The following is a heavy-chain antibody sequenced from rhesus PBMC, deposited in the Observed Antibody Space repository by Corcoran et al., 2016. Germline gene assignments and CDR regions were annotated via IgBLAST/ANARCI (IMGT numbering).Heavy chain of an antibody. Sequence: QVQLVQSGAEVKKPGASVKLSCKASGYTFTNYNMSWVRQAPGQGLEWRGWINPRYGSTGYGQKFQGRVTMTRDASTSTAYMELSSLRSEDTAVYYCARSLVKFDYWGQGVLVTVSS. J-gene: IGHJ4*01. CDR2: INPRYGST. V-gene: IGHV1-200*01. D-gene: IGHD6-13*01. CDR1: GYTFTNYN. CDR3: ARSLVKFDY.